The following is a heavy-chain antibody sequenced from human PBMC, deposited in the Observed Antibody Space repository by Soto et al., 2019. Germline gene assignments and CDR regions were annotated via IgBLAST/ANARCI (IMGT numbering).Heavy chain of an antibody. CDR1: GGSISSSSYY. J-gene: IGHJ4*02. CDR2: IYYSGST. D-gene: IGHD4-17*01. V-gene: IGHV4-39*01. CDR3: ARGRRTTVTIDY. Sequence: SETLSLTCTVSGGSISSSSYYWGWIRQPPGKGLEWIGSIYYSGSTYYNPSLKSRVTISVDTSKNQFSLKLSSVTAADTAVYYCARGRRTTVTIDYWGQGTLVTVSS.